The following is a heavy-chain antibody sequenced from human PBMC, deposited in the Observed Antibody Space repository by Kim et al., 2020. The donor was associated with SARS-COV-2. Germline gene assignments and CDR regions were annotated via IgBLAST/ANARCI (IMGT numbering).Heavy chain of an antibody. J-gene: IGHJ5*02. Sequence: TSLKTRLTISKDTSKNQVVLTMTNMDPVDTATYYCARGEGLNWGAGWFDPWGQGTLVTVSS. V-gene: IGHV2-70*01. CDR3: ARGEGLNWGAGWFDP. D-gene: IGHD7-27*01.